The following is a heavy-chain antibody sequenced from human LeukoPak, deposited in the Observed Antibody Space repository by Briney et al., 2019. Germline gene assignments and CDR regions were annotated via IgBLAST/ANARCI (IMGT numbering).Heavy chain of an antibody. V-gene: IGHV3-21*01. CDR3: ARALGRWLQQEVSFDY. Sequence: PGGSLRLSCAASGFTFSSYSMNWVRQAPGKGLEWVSSISSSSSYIYYADSVKGRFTISRDNAKNSLYLQMNSLRAEDTAVYYCARALGRWLQQEVSFDYWGQGTLVTVSS. J-gene: IGHJ4*02. D-gene: IGHD5-24*01. CDR2: ISSSSSYI. CDR1: GFTFSSYS.